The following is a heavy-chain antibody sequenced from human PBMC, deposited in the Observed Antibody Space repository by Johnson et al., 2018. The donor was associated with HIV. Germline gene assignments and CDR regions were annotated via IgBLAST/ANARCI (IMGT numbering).Heavy chain of an antibody. CDR2: MNQDGSEK. D-gene: IGHD3-3*01. V-gene: IGHV3-7*01. CDR1: GFTFSGSW. J-gene: IGHJ3*02. Sequence: VQLLESGGGLVQTGGSLRLSCEASGFTFSGSWMTWVRQAPGKGLEWVANMNQDGSEKHFVDSVKGRFTISRDNAKKSLYLEMNSLRVEDTAVYYCARGPWSDAFDIWGQGTMVTVSP. CDR3: ARGPWSDAFDI.